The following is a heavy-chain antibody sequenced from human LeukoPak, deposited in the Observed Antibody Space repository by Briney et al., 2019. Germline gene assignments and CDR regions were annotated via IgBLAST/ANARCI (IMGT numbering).Heavy chain of an antibody. CDR3: ARTPPYCSGRSCHPVIYYYGMDV. CDR2: IYDSGGT. J-gene: IGHJ6*04. CDR1: GGSISSYY. V-gene: IGHV4-59*01. Sequence: WETLSLTWTVSGGSISSYYWSWIRQPPGKGLDWIGYIYDSGGTTYNPSLTRGVTISLDTSKNLFSLKLRSVTAADTAVYYCARTPPYCSGRSCHPVIYYYGMDVGGKATTATVSA. D-gene: IGHD2-15*01.